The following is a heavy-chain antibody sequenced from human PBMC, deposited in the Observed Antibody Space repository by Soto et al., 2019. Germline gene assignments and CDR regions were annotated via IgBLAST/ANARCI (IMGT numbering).Heavy chain of an antibody. CDR2: MNPNSGNT. CDR3: ARSPYYDFWSGYSPYYYYYGMDV. D-gene: IGHD3-3*01. Sequence: GASVKVSCKASGYTFTSYDINWVRQATGQGLEWMGWMNPNSGNTGYAQKFQGRVTMTRNTSISTAYMELSSLRSEDTAVYYCARSPYYDFWSGYSPYYYYYGMDVWGQGTTVTVSS. CDR1: GYTFTSYD. V-gene: IGHV1-8*01. J-gene: IGHJ6*02.